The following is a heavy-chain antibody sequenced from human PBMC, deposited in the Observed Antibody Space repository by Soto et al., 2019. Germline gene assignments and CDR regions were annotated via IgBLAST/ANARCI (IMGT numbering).Heavy chain of an antibody. CDR1: GFTFSTYA. CDR3: ALPRGYGVFDAYDI. J-gene: IGHJ3*02. D-gene: IGHD4-17*01. Sequence: PGGSLRLSCEASGFTFSTYAMSWVRQAPGKGLEWVSALTPSGGERFYADSVKGRFTISRDNSMNALYLQMNSLRIEDTAVYYCALPRGYGVFDAYDIWGQGTMVTVSS. V-gene: IGHV3-23*01. CDR2: LTPSGGER.